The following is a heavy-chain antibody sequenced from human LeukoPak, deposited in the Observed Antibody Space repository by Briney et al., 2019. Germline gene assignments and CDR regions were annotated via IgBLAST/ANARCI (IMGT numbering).Heavy chain of an antibody. V-gene: IGHV3-21*06. CDR3: ATETNGRHYDY. J-gene: IGHJ4*02. Sequence: PGGSLRLSCTASGLTFSTSGFKWVRQAPGEGRGWVASIGPTGSDRYHADSIKGRFTISRDNANNFLYLQMNSLRADDTAVYYCATETNGRHYDYWGQGTLLTVSS. D-gene: IGHD1-14*01. CDR1: GLTFSTSG. CDR2: IGPTGSDR.